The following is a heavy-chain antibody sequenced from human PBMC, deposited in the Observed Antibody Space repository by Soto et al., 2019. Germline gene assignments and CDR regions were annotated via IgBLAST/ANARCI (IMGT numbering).Heavy chain of an antibody. CDR1: GGSFSGYY. CDR3: AANEYKRGALLGY. CDR2: INHSGIT. Sequence: SETLSLTCAVYGGSFSGYYWSWIRQPPGKGLEWIGEINHSGITNYNPSLKSRVTISVDTSKNQFSLKLSSVTAADTAVYYCAANEYKRGALLGYWGQGTLVTVSS. D-gene: IGHD1-1*01. J-gene: IGHJ4*02. V-gene: IGHV4-34*01.